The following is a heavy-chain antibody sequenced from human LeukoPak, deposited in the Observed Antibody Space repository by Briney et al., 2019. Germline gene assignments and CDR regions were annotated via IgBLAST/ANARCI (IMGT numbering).Heavy chain of an antibody. CDR3: ARDLSNYYDSSGYYMTNQDAFDI. Sequence: ASVKVSCKASGYTFTSYYMHWVRQAPGQGLEWMGLINPSGGTTRYAQKFQGRVTMTRDLSTSTDYMELSSLRSDDTAVYYCARDLSNYYDSSGYYMTNQDAFDIWGQGTMVTVSS. D-gene: IGHD3-22*01. CDR1: GYTFTSYY. CDR2: INPSGGTT. V-gene: IGHV1-46*01. J-gene: IGHJ3*02.